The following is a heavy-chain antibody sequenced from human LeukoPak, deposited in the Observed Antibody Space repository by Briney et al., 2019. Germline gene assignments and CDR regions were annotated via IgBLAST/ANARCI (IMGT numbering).Heavy chain of an antibody. J-gene: IGHJ5*02. Sequence: SETLSLTCIVSGGSISGNDYFWGWIRQPPGKGLEWIGNIHYRGNTHYNPSLKSRVTVPIDTSKSQFSLKLSSVTAADTAIYYCAKHFYPDWFGPWGQGTLVTVSS. CDR2: IHYRGNT. CDR1: GGSISGNDYF. V-gene: IGHV4-39*01. CDR3: AKHFYPDWFGP. D-gene: IGHD2/OR15-2a*01.